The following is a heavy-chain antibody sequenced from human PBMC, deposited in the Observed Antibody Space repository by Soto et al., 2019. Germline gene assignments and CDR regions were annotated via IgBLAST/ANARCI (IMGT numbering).Heavy chain of an antibody. CDR2: ISAYNGNT. CDR3: ARDQEGRSTPRRFAY. V-gene: IGHV1-18*01. Sequence: ASVKVSCKASGYTFTSYGISWVRQAPGQGLEWMGWISAYNGNTNYAQKLQGRVTMTTDTSTSTAYMELRSLRSDDTAVYYCARDQEGRSTPRRFAYWGQGTLVTVSS. CDR1: GYTFTSYG. J-gene: IGHJ4*02.